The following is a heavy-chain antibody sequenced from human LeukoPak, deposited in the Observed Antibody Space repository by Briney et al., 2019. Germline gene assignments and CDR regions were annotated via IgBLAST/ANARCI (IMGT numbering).Heavy chain of an antibody. J-gene: IGHJ4*02. Sequence: SETLSLTCTVSGGAISSYSWSWIRQSPGKGLEWIGYISYTGSTNYNPSLKSRVTISLDTSKNQFSLKLSSATAADPAVYYCARGSGPYNYWGQGTLVTVSS. CDR2: ISYTGST. CDR1: GGAISSYS. CDR3: ARGSGPYNY. V-gene: IGHV4-59*01. D-gene: IGHD3-10*01.